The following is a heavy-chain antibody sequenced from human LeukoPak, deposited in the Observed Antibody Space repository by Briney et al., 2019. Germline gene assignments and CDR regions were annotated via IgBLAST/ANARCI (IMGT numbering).Heavy chain of an antibody. CDR3: ARGGYSGYNFDY. D-gene: IGHD5-12*01. Sequence: GGSLTLSCAASGFTFSNYWLHWVRQAPGKGLVWVSRINPDGTSTSYADSVKGRFTVSRDNAKNTLYLQMNSLRVEDTAVYYCARGGYSGYNFDYWVEGTLVTVSS. CDR1: GFTFSNYW. CDR2: INPDGTST. J-gene: IGHJ4*02. V-gene: IGHV3-74*01.